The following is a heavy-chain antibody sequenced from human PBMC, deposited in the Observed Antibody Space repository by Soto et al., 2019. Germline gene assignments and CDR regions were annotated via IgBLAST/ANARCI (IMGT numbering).Heavy chain of an antibody. CDR2: IYSGGNT. CDR3: ARLRPLSVVSLDS. CDR1: GFTVNSND. D-gene: IGHD2-2*01. V-gene: IGHV3-53*01. J-gene: IGHJ4*02. Sequence: PGGSLRLSCAASGFTVNSNDMTWVRQAPGKGLEWVSVIYSGGNTFYADSVKGRFIISRDNSKNTLFLQMNSLRAEDTAVYYCARLRPLSVVSLDSWGQGTVVTVSS.